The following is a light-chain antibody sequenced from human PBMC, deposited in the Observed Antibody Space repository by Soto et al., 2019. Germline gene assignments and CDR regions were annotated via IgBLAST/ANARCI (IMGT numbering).Light chain of an antibody. Sequence: EIVLTQSPATLSLSPGERATLSCRASQRVSSYLAWYQQKPCQAPRLLIYDASNRATGIPARFSGSGSGTDFTLTISSLEPEDFAVYYCQQRSNWPFTFGGGTTVDIK. V-gene: IGKV3-11*01. J-gene: IGKJ4*01. CDR1: QRVSSY. CDR2: DAS. CDR3: QQRSNWPFT.